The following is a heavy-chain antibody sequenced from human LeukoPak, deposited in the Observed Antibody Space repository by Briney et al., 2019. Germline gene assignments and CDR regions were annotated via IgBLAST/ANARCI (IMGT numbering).Heavy chain of an antibody. D-gene: IGHD3-3*01. V-gene: IGHV1-46*01. CDR2: INPSGGST. CDR3: ARDPVLRFLEWLPQYYFDY. CDR1: GYTFTSYY. J-gene: IGHJ4*02. Sequence: ASVKVSCKASGYTFTSYYMHWVRQAPGQRLEWMGIINPSGGSTSYAQKFQGRVTMTRDTSTSTVYMELSSLRSEDTAVYYCARDPVLRFLEWLPQYYFDYWGQGTLVTVSS.